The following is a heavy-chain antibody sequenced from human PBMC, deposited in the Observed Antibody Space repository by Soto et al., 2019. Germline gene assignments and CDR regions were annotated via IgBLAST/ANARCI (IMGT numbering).Heavy chain of an antibody. Sequence: SETLSLTCAVYGGSFSGYYWNWIRQPPGKGLEWIGEIDHSGYTNYNPSLKSRVTISVDRSKNQFSLKLSSVTAADTAVYYCARGKDSSSYYYWGQGTPVTVSS. CDR1: GGSFSGYY. CDR2: IDHSGYT. V-gene: IGHV4-34*01. J-gene: IGHJ4*02. CDR3: ARGKDSSSYYY. D-gene: IGHD3-22*01.